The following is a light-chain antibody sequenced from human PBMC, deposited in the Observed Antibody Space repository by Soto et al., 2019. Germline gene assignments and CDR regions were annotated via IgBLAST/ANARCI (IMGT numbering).Light chain of an antibody. CDR2: DAS. CDR1: QSVSSY. V-gene: IGKV3-11*01. J-gene: IGKJ3*01. Sequence: EIVLTQSPATLSLSPGERATLSCRTSQSVSSYLAWYQQKPGQAPRVLIYDASNRATGIPARFSGSGSGTDFTLTISSLEPEYFAVYYCQQRSNWPPRFTFGPGTKVDIK. CDR3: QQRSNWPPRFT.